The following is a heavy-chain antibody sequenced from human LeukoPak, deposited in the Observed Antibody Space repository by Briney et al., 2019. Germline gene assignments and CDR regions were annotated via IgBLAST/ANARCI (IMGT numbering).Heavy chain of an antibody. CDR1: GDSFSSVTDY. Sequence: SETLSLTCTVSGDSFSSVTDYWAWIRQPPGKGLEWIASGDYSGGTYYNPSLESRVTISEDTSKNQFSLKLSSVTAADTAVYYCASGDYGGDDYYYGMDVWGQGTTVTVSS. J-gene: IGHJ6*02. V-gene: IGHV4-39*07. CDR3: ASGDYGGDDYYYGMDV. CDR2: GDYSGGT. D-gene: IGHD4-23*01.